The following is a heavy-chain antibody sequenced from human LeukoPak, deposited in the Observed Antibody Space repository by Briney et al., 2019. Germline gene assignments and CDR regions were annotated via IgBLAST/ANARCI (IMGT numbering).Heavy chain of an antibody. D-gene: IGHD3-3*02. CDR2: IFHSGTT. J-gene: IGHJ6*03. CDR3: AKSIASAHAKPCYYMDV. CDR1: GYSISSGYY. Sequence: SETLSLTCTVSGYSISSGYYWGWIRQPPGKGLEWIGSIFHSGTTYYNPSLKSRVTISVDTSKNQFSLRLSSVTAADTAVYFCAKSIASAHAKPCYYMDVWGTGTAVTVSS. V-gene: IGHV4-38-2*02.